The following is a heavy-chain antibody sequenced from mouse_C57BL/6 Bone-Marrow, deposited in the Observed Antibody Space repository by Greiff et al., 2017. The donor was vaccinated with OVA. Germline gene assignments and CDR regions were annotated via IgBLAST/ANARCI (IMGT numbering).Heavy chain of an antibody. J-gene: IGHJ4*01. Sequence: QVQLQQSGAELVRPGASVTLSCKASGYTFTDYEMHWVKQTPVHGLEWIGAIDPDTGGTAYNQQFKGKAIMTATKPSSTAYMAHRSLTSVDSAVYYVTRCYSNYYALDYWGQGTSVTVSS. CDR3: TRCYSNYYALDY. CDR2: IDPDTGGT. D-gene: IGHD2-5*01. CDR1: GYTFTDYE. V-gene: IGHV1-15*01.